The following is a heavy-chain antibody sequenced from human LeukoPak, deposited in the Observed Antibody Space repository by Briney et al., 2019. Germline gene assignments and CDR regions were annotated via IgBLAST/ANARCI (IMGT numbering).Heavy chain of an antibody. D-gene: IGHD2-2*01. V-gene: IGHV3-21*01. CDR3: ARDRGYCSSTSCYGLLDY. Sequence: GGSLRLSCAASGFTFSSYSMNWVRQAPGKGLEWVSSIGSSSSYIYYADSVKGRFTISRDNAKNSLYLQMNSLRAEDTAVYYCARDRGYCSSTSCYGLLDYWGQGTLVTVSS. CDR2: IGSSSSYI. J-gene: IGHJ4*02. CDR1: GFTFSSYS.